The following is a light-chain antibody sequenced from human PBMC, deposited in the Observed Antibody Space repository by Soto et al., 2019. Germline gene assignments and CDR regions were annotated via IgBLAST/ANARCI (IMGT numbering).Light chain of an antibody. CDR1: QGINSF. J-gene: IGKJ4*02. Sequence: IQLTLSPSSLSACVGDGVTITCPSSQGINSFLAWYQQKPGKAPKLLIYAASTLQSGVPSRFSGSGSATDFTLTISSLQPEDFATYYCQQRERYPSTFGGGTKVDIK. V-gene: IGKV1-9*01. CDR3: QQRERYPST. CDR2: AAS.